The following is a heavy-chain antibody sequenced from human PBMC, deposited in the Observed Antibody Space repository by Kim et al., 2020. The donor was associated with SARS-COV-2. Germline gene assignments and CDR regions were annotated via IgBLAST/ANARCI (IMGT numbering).Heavy chain of an antibody. V-gene: IGHV4-31*03. J-gene: IGHJ6*02. CDR1: GGSISSGGYY. CDR2: IYYSGST. D-gene: IGHD6-13*01. Sequence: SETLSLTYTVSGGSISSGGYYWSWIRQHPGKGLEWIGYIYYSGSTYYNPSLKSRVTISVDTSKNQFSLKLSSVTAADTAVYYCARDVSARIAAAGPYYYYGMDVWGQGTTVTVSS. CDR3: ARDVSARIAAAGPYYYYGMDV.